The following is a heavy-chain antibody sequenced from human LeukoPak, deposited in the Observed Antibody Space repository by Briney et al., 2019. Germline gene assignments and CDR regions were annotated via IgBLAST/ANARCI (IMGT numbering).Heavy chain of an antibody. J-gene: IGHJ4*02. Sequence: PGGSLRLSCAASGFTFSNYWMSWVRQAPGKGLEWVANIKQDGSEKNYVDSVKGRFTISRDNAKNSLYLQMNSLRAEDTAVYYCARDTYYDFWSGYYSGGLDYWGQGTLVTVSS. V-gene: IGHV3-7*01. CDR3: ARDTYYDFWSGYYSGGLDY. CDR1: GFTFSNYW. CDR2: IKQDGSEK. D-gene: IGHD3-3*01.